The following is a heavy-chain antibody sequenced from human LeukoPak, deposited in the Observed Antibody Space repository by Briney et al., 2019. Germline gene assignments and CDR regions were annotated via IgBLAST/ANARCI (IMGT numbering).Heavy chain of an antibody. D-gene: IGHD6-19*01. CDR2: IHYSGST. J-gene: IGHJ6*02. CDR1: GGSISSYY. V-gene: IGHV4-59*08. CDR3: ARHEPYRVPVAGTYYSYPMDV. Sequence: PSETLSLTCSVSGGSISSYYWSWIRQPPGKGLEWIAYIHYSGSTNYNPSLKSRLTISVDTSENQFSLKLTSVTAADTAVYYCARHEPYRVPVAGTYYSYPMDVWGQGTTVTVSS.